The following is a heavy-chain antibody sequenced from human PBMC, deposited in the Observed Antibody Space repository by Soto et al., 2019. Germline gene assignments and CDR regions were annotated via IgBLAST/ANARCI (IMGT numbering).Heavy chain of an antibody. CDR2: IIPILGIA. J-gene: IGHJ4*02. Sequence: QVQLVQSGAEVKKPGSSVKVSCKASGGTFSSYTISWVRQAPGQGLEWMGRIIPILGIANYAQKFQGRVTITAYKSASTAYLELSSLRSEDTAMYYCARDPSAYDLPAYWGQGTLVTVSS. CDR3: ARDPSAYDLPAY. D-gene: IGHD5-12*01. V-gene: IGHV1-69*08. CDR1: GGTFSSYT.